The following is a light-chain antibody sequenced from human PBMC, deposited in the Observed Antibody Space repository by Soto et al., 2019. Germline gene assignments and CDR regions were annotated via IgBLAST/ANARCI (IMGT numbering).Light chain of an antibody. V-gene: IGLV2-23*01. CDR1: SSDVGSYNL. J-gene: IGLJ2*01. Sequence: QSVLTQPASVSGSLGQSITISCAGTSSDVGSYNLVSWYQQHPGKAPKLMIYEGSKRPSGVSNRFSGSKSGNTASLTISGLQAEDEADYYCCSGVVFGGGTKLTVL. CDR3: CSGVV. CDR2: EGS.